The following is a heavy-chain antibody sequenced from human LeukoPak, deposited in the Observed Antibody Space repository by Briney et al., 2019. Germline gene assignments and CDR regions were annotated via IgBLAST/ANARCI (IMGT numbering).Heavy chain of an antibody. CDR2: ISSSSSYI. D-gene: IGHD3-22*01. CDR1: GFTFSSYS. Sequence: PGGSLRLSCAASGFTFSSYSMNWVRQAPGKGLEWVSSISSSSSYIYYADSVKGRFTISRDNAKNSLYLQMNSLRAEDTAVYYCAREEVEYYYDSSGYYYYGMDVWGQGTTVTVSS. CDR3: AREEVEYYYDSSGYYYYGMDV. J-gene: IGHJ6*02. V-gene: IGHV3-21*01.